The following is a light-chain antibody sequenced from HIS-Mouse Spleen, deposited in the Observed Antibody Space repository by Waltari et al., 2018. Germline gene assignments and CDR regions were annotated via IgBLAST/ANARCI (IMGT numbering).Light chain of an antibody. CDR3: SSYTSSSTLWV. CDR1: SSDVGGYNY. J-gene: IGLJ3*02. V-gene: IGLV2-14*01. CDR2: EVS. Sequence: QSALTQPASVSGSPGQSITISCTGTSSDVGGYNYVSWYQQHPGKAPKLMIYEVSNRPSGVSQRFSGSKSGNTASLTISGLQSEDEADYYCSSYTSSSTLWVFGGGTKLTVL.